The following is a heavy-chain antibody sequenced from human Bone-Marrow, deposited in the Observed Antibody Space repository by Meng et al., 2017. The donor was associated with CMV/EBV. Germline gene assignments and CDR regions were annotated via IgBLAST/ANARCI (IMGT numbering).Heavy chain of an antibody. V-gene: IGHV4-59*01. CDR3: ARDLAYSRSHYYYGMDV. J-gene: IGHJ6*02. CDR2: IYYSGST. CDR1: GGSISSYY. D-gene: IGHD6-13*01. Sequence: SETLSLTCTVSGGSISSYYWSWIRQPPGKGLEWIGYIYYSGSTNYNPSLKSRVTISVDTSKNQFSLKLSSVTAADTAVYYCARDLAYSRSHYYYGMDVWGQGTTVTVSS.